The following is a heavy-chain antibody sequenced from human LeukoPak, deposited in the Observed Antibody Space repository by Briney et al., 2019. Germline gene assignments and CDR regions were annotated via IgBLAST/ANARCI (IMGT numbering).Heavy chain of an antibody. CDR1: GFVLSNYA. Sequence: GGSLRLSCAASGFVLSNYAMSWVRQAPGKGLEWVSTISASGSRTYYTDSVKGRFSISRDNSKNTLYLQMNSLRAEDTAVYYCARDPSRGLYYFDHWGQGTLVTVSS. CDR3: ARDPSRGLYYFDH. J-gene: IGHJ4*02. D-gene: IGHD3/OR15-3a*01. V-gene: IGHV3-23*01. CDR2: ISASGSRT.